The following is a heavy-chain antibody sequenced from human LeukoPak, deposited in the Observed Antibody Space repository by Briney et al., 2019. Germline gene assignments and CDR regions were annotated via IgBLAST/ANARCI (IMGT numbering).Heavy chain of an antibody. CDR2: INPSGGST. V-gene: IGHV1-46*01. D-gene: IGHD2/OR15-2a*01. CDR3: ARGKTSQNIVTRKTYNWFDP. J-gene: IGHJ5*02. CDR1: GYTFTSYY. Sequence: ASVKVSCKASGYTFTSYYMHWVRQAPGQGLEWTGIINPSGGSTSYAQKFQGRVTMTRDMSTSTVYMELSSLRAEDTAVYYCARGKTSQNIVTRKTYNWFDPWGQGTLVTVSS.